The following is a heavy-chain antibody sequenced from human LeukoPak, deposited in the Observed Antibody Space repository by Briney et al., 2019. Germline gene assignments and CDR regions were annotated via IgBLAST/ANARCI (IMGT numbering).Heavy chain of an antibody. D-gene: IGHD6-13*01. J-gene: IGHJ4*02. V-gene: IGHV3-48*02. CDR2: ISRSSTTK. CDR1: GFTFGTYS. Sequence: GGSLRLSCAASGFTFGTYSMNWVRQAPGKGLEWVSYISRSSTTKYYADSVKGRFTISRDNAGNSLYLQMNSLRDEDTAMYYCARDPLGMVAVGTESDYWGQGTLVTVSS. CDR3: ARDPLGMVAVGTESDY.